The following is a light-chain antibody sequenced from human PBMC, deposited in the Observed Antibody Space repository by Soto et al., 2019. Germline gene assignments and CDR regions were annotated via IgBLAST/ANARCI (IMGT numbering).Light chain of an antibody. Sequence: QSALTQPASVSGSPGQSITISCTGTSSDFGSYSVVSWYQQHPGKAPNLLIYEGTKRPSGVSRRFSGSESGNTASLTISGLQAEDEADYYCHSYARGTLVFGGGTKLTVL. CDR3: HSYARGTLV. CDR2: EGT. J-gene: IGLJ3*02. CDR1: SSDFGSYSV. V-gene: IGLV2-23*01.